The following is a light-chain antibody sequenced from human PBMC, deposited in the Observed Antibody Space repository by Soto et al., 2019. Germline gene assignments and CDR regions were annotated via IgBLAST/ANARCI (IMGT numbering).Light chain of an antibody. CDR2: WAS. Sequence: DIVMTQSPGSLAVSLGERATLNCKSSQSVLYTSNNKNYLAWYRQKPGQPPKLLIYWASTRESGVPDRFSGSGSGTDFTLTISSLQAEDVAVYYCQQYYSTPITFGQGTRLEIK. J-gene: IGKJ5*01. CDR1: QSVLYTSNNKNY. CDR3: QQYYSTPIT. V-gene: IGKV4-1*01.